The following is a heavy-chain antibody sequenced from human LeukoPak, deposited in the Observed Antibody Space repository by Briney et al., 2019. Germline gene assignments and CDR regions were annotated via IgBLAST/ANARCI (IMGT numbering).Heavy chain of an antibody. CDR2: INPNTGGT. J-gene: IGHJ4*02. D-gene: IGHD3-10*01. CDR3: ARGRSGGYFDY. V-gene: IGHV1-2*02. Sequence: GASVKVSCKASGYTFTDVYLHWVRQAPGQGLEWMGWINPNTGGTNYLPRFQGRVTMTRDTSISTAYMDLNSLRSDDTAVYYCARGRSGGYFDYWGQGALVTVSS. CDR1: GYTFTDVY.